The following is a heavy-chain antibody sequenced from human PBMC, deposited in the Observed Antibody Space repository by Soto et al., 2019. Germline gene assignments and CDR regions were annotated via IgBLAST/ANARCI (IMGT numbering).Heavy chain of an antibody. CDR1: GGSISSYY. CDR3: ARDFPYCTNGVCYNNWFDP. CDR2: IYYSGST. V-gene: IGHV4-59*01. D-gene: IGHD2-8*01. Sequence: SETLSLTCTVSGGSISSYYWSWIRQPPGKGLEWIGYIYYSGSTNYNPSLKSRVTISVDTSKNQFSLKLSSVTAADTAVYYCARDFPYCTNGVCYNNWFDPWGQGTLVTVSS. J-gene: IGHJ5*02.